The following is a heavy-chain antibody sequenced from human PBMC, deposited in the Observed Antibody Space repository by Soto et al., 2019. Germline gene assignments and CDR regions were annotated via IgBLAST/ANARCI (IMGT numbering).Heavy chain of an antibody. J-gene: IGHJ6*02. Sequence: SVKVSCKASGGTFSSYAISWVRQAPGQGLEWMGGIIPIFGTANYAQKFQGRVTITADESTSTAYMELSSLRSEDTAVYYCSRDPNYDFWSGFANYYYYGMDVWGQGTTVTVSS. D-gene: IGHD3-3*01. CDR3: SRDPNYDFWSGFANYYYYGMDV. CDR1: GGTFSSYA. V-gene: IGHV1-69*13. CDR2: IIPIFGTA.